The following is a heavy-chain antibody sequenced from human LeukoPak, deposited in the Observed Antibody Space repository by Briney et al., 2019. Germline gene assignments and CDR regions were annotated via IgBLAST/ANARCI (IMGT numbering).Heavy chain of an antibody. Sequence: GGSLRLSCAASGFTFSSYWMHWVRQAPGKGLVWVSRINSDGSSTSYADSVKGRFTISRDNAKNTQYLQMNSLRAEDTAVYYCAREGAFPDAFDIWGQGTMVTVSS. J-gene: IGHJ3*02. CDR1: GFTFSSYW. V-gene: IGHV3-74*01. CDR2: INSDGSST. CDR3: AREGAFPDAFDI.